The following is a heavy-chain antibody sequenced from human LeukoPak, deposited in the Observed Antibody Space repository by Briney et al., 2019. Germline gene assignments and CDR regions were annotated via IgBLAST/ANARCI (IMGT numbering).Heavy chain of an antibody. Sequence: PGGSLRLSCAASGLIFSDYYMSWIRQAPGKGLEWVAYISPSQNDIYYTESVRGRFTISRDNAKNSLYLQMSSLRAGDTAVYYCTSGSSSVGYWGQGTLVTVSS. CDR2: ISPSQNDI. V-gene: IGHV3-11*01. J-gene: IGHJ4*02. CDR3: TSGSSSVGY. CDR1: GLIFSDYY. D-gene: IGHD6-6*01.